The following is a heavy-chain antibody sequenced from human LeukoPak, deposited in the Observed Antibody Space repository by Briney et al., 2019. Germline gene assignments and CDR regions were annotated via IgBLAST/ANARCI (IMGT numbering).Heavy chain of an antibody. V-gene: IGHV3-11*04. J-gene: IGHJ4*02. D-gene: IGHD1-26*01. Sequence: PGGSLRLSCAASGFTFSDYYMSWIRQAPGKGLERVSYISSSGSTIYYADSVKGRFTISRDNAKNSLYLQMNSLRAEDTAVYYCARAYYSGSYSHPPLHWGQGTLVTVSS. CDR3: ARAYYSGSYSHPPLH. CDR1: GFTFSDYY. CDR2: ISSSGSTI.